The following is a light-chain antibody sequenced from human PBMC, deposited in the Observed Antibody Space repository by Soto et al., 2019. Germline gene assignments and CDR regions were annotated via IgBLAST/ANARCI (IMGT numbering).Light chain of an antibody. J-gene: IGKJ5*01. CDR3: QQYNNWPRP. CDR1: QSVYSY. CDR2: DAS. Sequence: EIVLTQSTDTLSLSPGGRATLSCMASQSVYSYLAWYQQKPGQAPRLLIYDASNRATGVPPRFSGSGSGTEFTLTISSLQSEDFAVYYCQQYNNWPRPFGQVTLLEVK. V-gene: IGKV3-11*01.